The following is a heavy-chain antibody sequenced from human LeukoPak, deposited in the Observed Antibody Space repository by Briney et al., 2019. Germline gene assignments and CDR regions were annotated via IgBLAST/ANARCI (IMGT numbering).Heavy chain of an antibody. V-gene: IGHV4-30-2*03. CDR1: GGSISGAGYS. CDR2: IYESGST. J-gene: IGHJ6*02. D-gene: IGHD6-19*01. CDR3: ATLNSNTMDSSGSYRDYYYGMDV. Sequence: SQTLSLTCTVSGGSISGAGYSWNWIRQPPGKGLEWIGFIYESGSTYYNPSLKSRVTISVDTSKNQFSLKLSSVTAADTAVYYCATLNSNTMDSSGSYRDYYYGMDVWGQGTTVTVSS.